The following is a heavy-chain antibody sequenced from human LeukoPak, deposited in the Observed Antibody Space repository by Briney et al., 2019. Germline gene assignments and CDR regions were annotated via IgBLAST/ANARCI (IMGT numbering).Heavy chain of an antibody. J-gene: IGHJ6*02. V-gene: IGHV4-34*01. Sequence: SETLSLTCAVYGGSFSGYYWSWIRQPPGKGLEWVGEINHSGSTNYNPSLKSRVTISVDTSKNQFSLKLSSVTAADTAVYYCARVPYYYYGMDVWGQGTTVTVSS. CDR2: INHSGST. CDR1: GGSFSGYY. CDR3: ARVPYYYYGMDV.